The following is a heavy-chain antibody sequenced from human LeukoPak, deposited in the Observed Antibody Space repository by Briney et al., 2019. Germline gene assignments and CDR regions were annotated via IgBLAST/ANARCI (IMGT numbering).Heavy chain of an antibody. CDR1: GYTFTSYG. CDR3: ARWVAGTSFYFDY. V-gene: IGHV1-18*01. CDR2: ISAYNGNT. Sequence: ASVKVSCKASGYTFTSYGISWVRQAPGQGLEWMGWISAYNGNTNYAQKLQGRVTMTTDTSTNTAYMELSSLRSGDTAVYYCARWVAGTSFYFDYWGQGTLVTVSS. D-gene: IGHD6-19*01. J-gene: IGHJ4*02.